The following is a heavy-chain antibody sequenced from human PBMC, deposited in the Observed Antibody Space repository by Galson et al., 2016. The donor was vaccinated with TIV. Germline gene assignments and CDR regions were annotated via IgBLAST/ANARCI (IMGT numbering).Heavy chain of an antibody. Sequence: SVKVSCKASGDTFSMIVFNWVRQAPGQGLDWMGGINPLLGTVNNAQKFKGRVTFTADESRSKAYMELSSLKSEDTAIYYCATDRNTALDTYHAYYGMDAWGQGTAVIVSS. CDR3: ATDRNTALDTYHAYYGMDA. D-gene: IGHD5-18*01. V-gene: IGHV1-69*13. CDR1: GDTFSMIV. CDR2: INPLLGTV. J-gene: IGHJ6*02.